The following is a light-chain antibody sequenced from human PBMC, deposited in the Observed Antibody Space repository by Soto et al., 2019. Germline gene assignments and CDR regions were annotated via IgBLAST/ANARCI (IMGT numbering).Light chain of an antibody. CDR1: SSDIGGYKY. CDR3: FSYTSSTRYV. V-gene: IGLV2-14*03. CDR2: DVI. Sequence: QSALTQPASVSGSPGQSSTISFTGSSSDIGGYKYVSWDQHHPGKAPQLIIFDVINRPSGVSKRFSGSKSGNTASLTIFGLQAEDDADYYCFSYTSSTRYVFRTECKLPVL. J-gene: IGLJ1*01.